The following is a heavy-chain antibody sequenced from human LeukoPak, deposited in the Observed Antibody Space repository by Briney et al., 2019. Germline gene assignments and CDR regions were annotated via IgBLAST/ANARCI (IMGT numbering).Heavy chain of an antibody. CDR1: GGSISSYY. J-gene: IGHJ5*02. CDR3: AGVRGREFDP. CDR2: IYYSGST. D-gene: IGHD3-16*01. V-gene: IGHV4-59*01. Sequence: KPWEILSLTCTVSGGSISSYYWSWILQPPGKGLEWIGYIYYSGSTNYNPSLKSRVTISVDTSKNQISLKLSSVTAAGKRVYYCAGVRGREFDPRGPGNLVTVSS.